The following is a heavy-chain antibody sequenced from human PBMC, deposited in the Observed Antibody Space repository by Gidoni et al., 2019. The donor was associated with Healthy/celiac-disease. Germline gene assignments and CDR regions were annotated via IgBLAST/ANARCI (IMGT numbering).Heavy chain of an antibody. J-gene: IGHJ5*02. V-gene: IGHV1-8*01. CDR3: ARGRSRGYSSGWYWFDP. D-gene: IGHD6-19*01. CDR2: MNPNSGNT. CDR1: GYTFTSYD. Sequence: QVQLVQSGAEVKKPGASVQVSCKASGYTFTSYDINWVRQATGQGLEWMGWMNPNSGNTGYAQKFQGRVNMTRNTSISTAYMELRSLRSEDTAVYYCARGRSRGYSSGWYWFDPWGQGTLVTVSS.